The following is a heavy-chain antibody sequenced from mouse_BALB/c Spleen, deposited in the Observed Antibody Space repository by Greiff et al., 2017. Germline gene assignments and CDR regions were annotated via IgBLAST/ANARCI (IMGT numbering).Heavy chain of an antibody. CDR2: INPSSGYT. J-gene: IGHJ2*01. CDR3: ANGATGDY. V-gene: IGHV1-4*01. CDR1: GYTFTSYT. Sequence: QVTLNESGAELARPGASVKMSCKASGYTFTSYTMHWVKQRPGQGLEWIGYINPSSGYTNYNQKFKDKATLTADKSSSTAYMQLSSLTSEDSAVYYCANGATGDYWGQGTTLTVSS. D-gene: IGHD1-1*01.